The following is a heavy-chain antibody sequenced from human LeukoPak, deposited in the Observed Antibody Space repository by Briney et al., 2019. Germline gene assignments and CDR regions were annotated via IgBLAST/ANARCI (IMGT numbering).Heavy chain of an antibody. J-gene: IGHJ4*02. Sequence: SETLSLTCAVYGGSFSGYYWSWIRQPPGKGLEWIGEINHSGSTNYNPSLKSRVTISVDTSKNQFSLKLSSVTAADTAVYYCARGGGYVRPYCYWGQGTLVTVSS. V-gene: IGHV4-34*01. CDR1: GGSFSGYY. CDR3: ARGGGYVRPYCY. D-gene: IGHD2-15*01. CDR2: INHSGST.